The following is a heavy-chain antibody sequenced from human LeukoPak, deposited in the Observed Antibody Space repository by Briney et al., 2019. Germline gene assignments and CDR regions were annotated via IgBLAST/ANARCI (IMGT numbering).Heavy chain of an antibody. V-gene: IGHV4-34*01. CDR3: ARGPPAYYYDSSGYYYPYYYYGMGV. J-gene: IGHJ6*02. CDR2: INHSGST. CDR1: GGSFSGYY. D-gene: IGHD3-22*01. Sequence: SETLSLTCAVYGGSFSGYYWSWIRQPPGKGLEWIGEINHSGSTNYNPSLKSRVTISVDTSKNQFSLKLSSVTAADTAVYYCARGPPAYYYDSSGYYYPYYYYGMGVWGQGTTVTVSS.